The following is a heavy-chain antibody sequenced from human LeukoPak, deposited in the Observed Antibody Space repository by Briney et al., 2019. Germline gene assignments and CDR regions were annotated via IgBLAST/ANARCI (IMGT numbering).Heavy chain of an antibody. V-gene: IGHV3-21*01. Sequence: PGGSLRLSCAASGFTFSSYSMNWVRQAPGKGLEWVSSISSSSSYIYYADSVKGRFTISRDNAKNSLYLQMNSLRAEDTAVYYCVRGIGVSSGYYFDYWGQGTLVTVSS. J-gene: IGHJ4*02. CDR2: ISSSSSYI. CDR3: VRGIGVSSGYYFDY. D-gene: IGHD3-22*01. CDR1: GFTFSSYS.